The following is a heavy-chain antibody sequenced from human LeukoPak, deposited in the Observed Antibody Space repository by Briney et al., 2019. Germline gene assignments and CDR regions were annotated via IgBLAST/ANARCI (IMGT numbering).Heavy chain of an antibody. V-gene: IGHV3-23*01. CDR3: ARDGYSGSYYRLYYFFMDV. D-gene: IGHD1-26*01. CDR1: KFTFNNYA. CDR2: ISGSGDNM. Sequence: GGSLRLSCLASKFTFNNYAMTWVRQAPGKGLEWVSSISGSGDNMDYADSVRGRFTISRDNSENTLYLQMNSLRGEDTAVYYCARDGYSGSYYRLYYFFMDVWGKGTTVTVSS. J-gene: IGHJ6*03.